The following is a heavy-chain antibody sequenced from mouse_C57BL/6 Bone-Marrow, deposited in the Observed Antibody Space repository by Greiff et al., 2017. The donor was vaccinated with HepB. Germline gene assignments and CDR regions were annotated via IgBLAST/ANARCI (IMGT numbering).Heavy chain of an antibody. CDR2: IDPENGDT. Sequence: VQLKESGAELVRPGASVKLSCTASGFNIKDDYMHWVKQRPEQGLEWIGWIDPENGDTEYASKFQGKATITADTSSNTAYLQISSLTSEDTAVYYCTTPLYDSNFWDYAMDYWGQGTSVTVSS. CDR1: GFNIKDDY. D-gene: IGHD2-5*01. J-gene: IGHJ4*01. V-gene: IGHV14-4*01. CDR3: TTPLYDSNFWDYAMDY.